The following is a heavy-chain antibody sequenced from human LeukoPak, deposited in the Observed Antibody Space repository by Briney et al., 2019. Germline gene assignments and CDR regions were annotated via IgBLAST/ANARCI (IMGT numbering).Heavy chain of an antibody. J-gene: IGHJ3*02. Sequence: GALRLSCAASGFTVSSNYMSWVRQAPGKGLEWVSIIYSDGSTYYADSVKGRFTISRDNSKNTLYLQMNSLRAEDTAVYYCARVTFNYFGSGHAFDIWAQGTMVTASS. D-gene: IGHD3-10*01. CDR3: ARVTFNYFGSGHAFDI. CDR1: GFTVSSNY. CDR2: IYSDGST. V-gene: IGHV3-66*01.